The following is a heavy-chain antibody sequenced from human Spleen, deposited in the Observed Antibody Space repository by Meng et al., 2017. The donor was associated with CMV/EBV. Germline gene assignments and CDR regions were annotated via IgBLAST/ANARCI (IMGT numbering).Heavy chain of an antibody. Sequence: GGSLRLSCVASGFTVSRNYMSWVRQAPGEGLGWVSVIYSGGSTYYADSVKGRFTISRDNSKNTLYLQMNSLRAEDTAVYNCARGEGSYCGGDCYSYYYYGMDVWGQGTTVTVSS. CDR3: ARGEGSYCGGDCYSYYYYGMDV. J-gene: IGHJ6*02. D-gene: IGHD2-21*01. CDR2: IYSGGST. CDR1: GFTVSRNY. V-gene: IGHV3-53*01.